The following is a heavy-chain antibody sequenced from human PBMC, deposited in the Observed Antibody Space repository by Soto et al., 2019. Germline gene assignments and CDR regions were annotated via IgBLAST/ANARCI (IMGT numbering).Heavy chain of an antibody. CDR1: GFTFSSFA. Sequence: GGSLRLSCAASGFTFSSFAMSWVRQAPGKGLEWVSTITGSGTSRYYADSVKGRFTISRDDSKNTLYLHMNSLRAEDTAVYYCAPSMVRGVITAHLEVNDYWGQGILVTVSS. J-gene: IGHJ4*02. V-gene: IGHV3-23*01. CDR3: APSMVRGVITAHLEVNDY. CDR2: ITGSGTSR. D-gene: IGHD3-10*01.